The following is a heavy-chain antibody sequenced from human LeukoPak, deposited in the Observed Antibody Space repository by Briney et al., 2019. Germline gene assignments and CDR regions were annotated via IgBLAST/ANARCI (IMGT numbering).Heavy chain of an antibody. D-gene: IGHD6-13*01. V-gene: IGHV4-34*01. CDR3: ARVSSNSSSWYLDY. CDR2: INHSAST. CDR1: GGSFSGYY. Sequence: SQTLSLTCAVYGGSFSGYYWSWIRQPPGKGLEWIGEINHSASTNYNPSLKSRVTISVDTSKNQFSLKLSSVTAADTAVYYCARVSSNSSSWYLDYWGQGTLVPVSS. J-gene: IGHJ4*02.